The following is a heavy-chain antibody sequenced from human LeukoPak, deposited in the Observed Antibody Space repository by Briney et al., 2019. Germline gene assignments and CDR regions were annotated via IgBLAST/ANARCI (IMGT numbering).Heavy chain of an antibody. J-gene: IGHJ3*02. CDR1: GYRFTSNW. CDR2: IYPGDSDT. Sequence: GASLKISCKGSGYRFTSNWIGWVRHMPGKGLEWMGIIYPGDSDTRYRPSFQGQVTISAEKYNSTAYLQWGSLKASDTAIYYCARLVSASFASGGHTYDAYDIWGQGTMVTVSP. D-gene: IGHD2-15*01. CDR3: ARLVSASFASGGHTYDAYDI. V-gene: IGHV5-51*01.